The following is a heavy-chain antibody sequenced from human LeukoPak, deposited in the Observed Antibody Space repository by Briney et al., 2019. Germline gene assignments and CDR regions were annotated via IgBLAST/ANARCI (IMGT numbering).Heavy chain of an antibody. CDR3: ATVADYGGNSKYFDY. Sequence: SETLSLTCTVSGGSISSSSYYWGWIRQPPGKGLEWIASIYYSGSTYYNSSLKGRVTISVDTSKDQFSLKLTTVTAADTAVYYCATVADYGGNSKYFDYWGQGTLVTVSS. D-gene: IGHD4-23*01. J-gene: IGHJ4*02. CDR2: IYYSGST. CDR1: GGSISSSSYY. V-gene: IGHV4-39*01.